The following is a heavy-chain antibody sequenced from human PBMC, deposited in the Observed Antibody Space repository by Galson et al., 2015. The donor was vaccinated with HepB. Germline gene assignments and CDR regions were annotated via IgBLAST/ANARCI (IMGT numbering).Heavy chain of an antibody. J-gene: IGHJ5*02. Sequence: SVKVSCKASGYTFTSYGISWVRQAPGQGLEWMGWISAYNGNTNYAQKLQGRVTMTTDTSTSTAYMELRSLRSDDTAVYYCARAKLGYCSSTSCSRFDPWGQGTLVTVSS. CDR1: GYTFTSYG. D-gene: IGHD2-2*01. CDR3: ARAKLGYCSSTSCSRFDP. CDR2: ISAYNGNT. V-gene: IGHV1-18*01.